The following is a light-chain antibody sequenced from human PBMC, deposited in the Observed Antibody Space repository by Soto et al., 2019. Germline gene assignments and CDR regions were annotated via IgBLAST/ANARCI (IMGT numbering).Light chain of an antibody. Sequence: QSALTQPASVSGSPGQSITISCTGTSSDIGDYNYVSWYQQHPGMAPKLMIFEVINRPSGVSDRFSGSKSGNTASLTISGLQADDEADYYCGSYTTSGTWVFGGGTKVTVL. CDR3: GSYTTSGTWV. V-gene: IGLV2-14*01. CDR1: SSDIGDYNY. CDR2: EVI. J-gene: IGLJ3*02.